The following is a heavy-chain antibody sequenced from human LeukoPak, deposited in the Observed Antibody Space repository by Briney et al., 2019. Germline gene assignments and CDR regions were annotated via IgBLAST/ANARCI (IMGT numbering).Heavy chain of an antibody. V-gene: IGHV3-30*02. D-gene: IGHD6-13*01. CDR2: IRYDGSNK. Sequence: GGSLRLSCAASGFTFSSYGMHWVRQAPGKGLEWVAFIRYDGSNKYYADSVKGRFTISRDNSKNTLYLQMNSLRGEDTAVYYCAKDRHSSSWYFDPWGQGTLVTVSS. CDR3: AKDRHSSSWYFDP. CDR1: GFTFSSYG. J-gene: IGHJ5*02.